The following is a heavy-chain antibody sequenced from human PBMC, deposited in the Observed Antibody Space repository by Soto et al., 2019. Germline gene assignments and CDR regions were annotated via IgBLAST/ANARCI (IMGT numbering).Heavy chain of an antibody. CDR2: ISYDGSNK. D-gene: IGHD3-22*01. J-gene: IGHJ6*02. V-gene: IGHV3-30*03. CDR3: ARPMSVFVITSGMDY. CDR1: GFTFSNYG. Sequence: GGSLRLSCAASGFTFSNYGMHWVRQAPGKGLEWVAVISYDGSNKYYADSVKGRFTISRDNSKNTLYLQMNSLRAEDTAVYYCARPMSVFVITSGMDYWGQGTTVTVSS.